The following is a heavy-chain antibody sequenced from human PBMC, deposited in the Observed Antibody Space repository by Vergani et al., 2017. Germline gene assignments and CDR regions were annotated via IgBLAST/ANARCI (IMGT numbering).Heavy chain of an antibody. CDR2: MDYSGST. V-gene: IGHV4-39*01. Sequence: QVQLQESGPGLVKPSETLSLTCTVSGDSVISTDYHWGWIRQPPGKGLEWIGSMDYSGSTFYNPSLDSRISISFVTPTNQFSLRLTSVTAADTAVYYCASKRGACRAAYCHSYDFWGPGTLVGVSS. D-gene: IGHD2-15*01. CDR3: ASKRGACRAAYCHSYDF. CDR1: GDSVISTDYH. J-gene: IGHJ4*02.